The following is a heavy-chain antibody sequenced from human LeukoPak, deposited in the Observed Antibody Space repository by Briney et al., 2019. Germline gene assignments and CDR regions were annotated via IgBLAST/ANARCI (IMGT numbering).Heavy chain of an antibody. D-gene: IGHD3-10*01. CDR1: GFTVSSNY. CDR3: ARGSYYGSGTHFDY. V-gene: IGHV3-53*01. Sequence: GGSLRLSCAASGFTVSSNYMSWVRQAPGKGLEWVSVIYSGGSTYYADSVKGRFTISRDNSKNTLYLQMNSLRAEDTAVYYCARGSYYGSGTHFDYWGQGTLVTVSS. J-gene: IGHJ4*02. CDR2: IYSGGST.